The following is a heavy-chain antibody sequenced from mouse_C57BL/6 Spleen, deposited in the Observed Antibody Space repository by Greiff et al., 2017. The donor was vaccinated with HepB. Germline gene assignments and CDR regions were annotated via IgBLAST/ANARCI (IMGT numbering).Heavy chain of an antibody. J-gene: IGHJ3*01. CDR3: ASESRKFAY. CDR2: INPNNGGT. CDR1: GYTFTDYY. D-gene: IGHD1-1*01. Sequence: VQLQQSGPELVKPGASVKISCKASGYTFTDYYMNWVKQSHGKSLEWIGDINPNNGGTSYNQKFKGKATLTVDKSSSTAYMELRSLTSEDSAVYYCASESRKFAYWGQGTLVTVSA. V-gene: IGHV1-26*01.